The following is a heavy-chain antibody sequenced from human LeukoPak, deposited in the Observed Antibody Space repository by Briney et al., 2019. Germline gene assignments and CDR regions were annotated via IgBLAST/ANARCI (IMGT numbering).Heavy chain of an antibody. Sequence: TSVKVSCKASGFTFSSSAMQWVRHARGQRLERMGWIVVGSGNTNYAQKFQERVTITRDMSTSTAYMELSSLRSEDTAVYYCAAGRYFDLVDYWGQGTLVTVSS. CDR1: GFTFSSSA. V-gene: IGHV1-58*02. CDR2: IVVGSGNT. D-gene: IGHD3-9*01. J-gene: IGHJ4*02. CDR3: AAGRYFDLVDY.